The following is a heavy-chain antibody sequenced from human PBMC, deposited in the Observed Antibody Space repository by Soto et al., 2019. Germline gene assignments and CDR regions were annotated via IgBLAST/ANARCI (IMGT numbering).Heavy chain of an antibody. J-gene: IGHJ4*02. CDR3: ARDNSYYYDSSGYDY. CDR2: IKQDGSEK. Sequence: VSLRLSCAASGFTFSSYWMSWVRQAPGKGLEWVANIKQDGSEKYYVDSVKGRFTISRDNAKNSLYLQMNSLRAEDTAVYYCARDNSYYYDSSGYDYWGQGTLVTVSS. CDR1: GFTFSSYW. V-gene: IGHV3-7*03. D-gene: IGHD3-22*01.